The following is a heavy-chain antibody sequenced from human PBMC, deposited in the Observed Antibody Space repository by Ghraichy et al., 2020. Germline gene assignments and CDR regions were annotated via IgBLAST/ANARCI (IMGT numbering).Heavy chain of an antibody. D-gene: IGHD3-3*01. V-gene: IGHV3-23*01. CDR2: IRVSGGTT. CDR1: GFTFSSYA. CDR3: AKPYYDFWSGYFDY. Sequence: GGSLRLSCAASGFTFSSYAMSWVRQAPGKGLEWVSIIRVSGGTTYYADSVKGRFTISRDNSKNKLYLQMNSLRAEDTAVYYCAKPYYDFWSGYFDYWGQGTLVTFSS. J-gene: IGHJ4*02.